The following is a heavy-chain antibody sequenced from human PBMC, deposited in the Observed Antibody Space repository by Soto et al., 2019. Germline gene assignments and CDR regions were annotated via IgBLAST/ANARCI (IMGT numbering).Heavy chain of an antibody. CDR1: GGSISSSSYY. J-gene: IGHJ3*02. Sequence: SETLSLTCTVSGGSISSSSYYWGWIRQPPGKGLEWIGSIYYSGSTYYNPSLKGRVTISVDTSKNQFSLKLSSVTAADTAVYYCGGLLRINDAFDIWGQGTMVTVSS. CDR3: GGLLRINDAFDI. D-gene: IGHD2-15*01. CDR2: IYYSGST. V-gene: IGHV4-39*01.